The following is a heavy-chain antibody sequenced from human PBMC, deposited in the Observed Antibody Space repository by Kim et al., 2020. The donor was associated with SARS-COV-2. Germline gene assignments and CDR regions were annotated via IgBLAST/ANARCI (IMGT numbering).Heavy chain of an antibody. CDR1: GFTFSNYG. Sequence: GGSLRLSCAASGFTFSNYGMGWVRQAPGKGLEWVSGITNSGGFKYYTDSVKGRFTISRDNSKNTMYLQMDSLRADDTAVYYCAKEMVGTESYDRFHFWG. D-gene: IGHD3-10*01. V-gene: IGHV3-23*01. CDR3: AKEMVGTESYDRFHF. CDR2: ITNSGGFK. J-gene: IGHJ3*01.